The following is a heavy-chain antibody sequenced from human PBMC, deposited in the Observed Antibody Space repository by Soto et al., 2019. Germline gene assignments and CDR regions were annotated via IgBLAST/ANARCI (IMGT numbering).Heavy chain of an antibody. CDR2: IYYSGST. J-gene: IGHJ6*03. V-gene: IGHV4-59*08. CDR1: GGSISSYY. Sequence: QSQTLSLTCTVSGGSISSYYWSWIRQPPGKGLEWIGYIYYSGSTNYNPSLKSRVTISVDTSKNQFSLKLSSVTAADTAVYYCARHGYGSGSPSQTPSIYYYYYYMDVWGKGTTVTVSS. CDR3: ARHGYGSGSPSQTPSIYYYYYYMDV. D-gene: IGHD3-10*01.